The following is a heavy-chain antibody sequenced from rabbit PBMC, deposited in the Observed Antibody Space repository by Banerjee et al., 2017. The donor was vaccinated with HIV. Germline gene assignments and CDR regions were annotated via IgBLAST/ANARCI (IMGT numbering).Heavy chain of an antibody. CDR1: GFSFNNKYV. CDR3: ARLGADDGEFAL. CDR2: LHAGFSGDT. Sequence: QEQVVESGGGLVTLGGSLTLTCTASGFSFNNKYVMCWVRQAPGKGLEWIACLHAGFSGDTDYASWAKGRFTISKTSSTTVTLQMTSLTAADTATYFCARLGADDGEFALWGQGTLVTVS. V-gene: IGHV1S45*01. J-gene: IGHJ3*01. D-gene: IGHD2-1*01.